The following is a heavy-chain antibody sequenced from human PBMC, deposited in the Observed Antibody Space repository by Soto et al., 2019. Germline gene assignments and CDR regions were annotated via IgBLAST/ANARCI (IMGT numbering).Heavy chain of an antibody. J-gene: IGHJ4*02. Sequence: GGSLRLSCAASGFTFSSYGMHWVRQAPGKGLEWVAVISYDGSNKYYAETVKGRLTISRDNSKKTLYLQMNSLRAEDTAVYYCAKDHTIFGVVIMDYWGQGTLVTVSS. CDR1: GFTFSSYG. D-gene: IGHD3-3*01. V-gene: IGHV3-30*18. CDR3: AKDHTIFGVVIMDY. CDR2: ISYDGSNK.